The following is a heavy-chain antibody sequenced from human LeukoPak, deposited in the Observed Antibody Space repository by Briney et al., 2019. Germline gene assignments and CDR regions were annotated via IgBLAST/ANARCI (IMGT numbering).Heavy chain of an antibody. CDR1: GFTFSSYW. D-gene: IGHD1-1*01. CDR2: INQDASSI. CDR3: ARTGYIDEGFDY. Sequence: PGGSLRLSCAASGFTFSSYWMCWVRQAPDKGLEWVANINQDASSINYAGSVKGRFTISRDNAKKSLYLQMNSLRAEDTAVYYCARTGYIDEGFDYWGQGTLVTVSS. J-gene: IGHJ4*02. V-gene: IGHV3-7*04.